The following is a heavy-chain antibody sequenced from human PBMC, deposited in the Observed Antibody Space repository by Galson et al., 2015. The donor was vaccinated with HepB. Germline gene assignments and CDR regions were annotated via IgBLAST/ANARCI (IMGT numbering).Heavy chain of an antibody. CDR3: ASVIVGAAGY. J-gene: IGHJ4*02. D-gene: IGHD1-26*01. V-gene: IGHV4-59*08. Sequence: SETLSLTCTVSGGSISSYYWSWIRQPPGKGLEWIGYIYYSGSTNYNPSLKSRVTISVDTSKNQFSLKLSSVTAADTAVYYCASVIVGAAGYWGQGTLVTVSS. CDR2: IYYSGST. CDR1: GGSISSYY.